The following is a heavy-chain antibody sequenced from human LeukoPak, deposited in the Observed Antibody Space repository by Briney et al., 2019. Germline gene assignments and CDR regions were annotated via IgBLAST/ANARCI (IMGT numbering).Heavy chain of an antibody. D-gene: IGHD6-13*01. CDR2: IYYSGST. V-gene: IGHV4-39*01. Sequence: SETLSLTCSVSGGSISSYYWGWIRQPPGKGLEWIGSIYYSGSTYYNPSLKSRVTISVDTSKNQFSLKLSSVTAADTAVYYCARRNYGSWDFDYWGQGTLVTVSS. J-gene: IGHJ4*02. CDR3: ARRNYGSWDFDY. CDR1: GGSISSYY.